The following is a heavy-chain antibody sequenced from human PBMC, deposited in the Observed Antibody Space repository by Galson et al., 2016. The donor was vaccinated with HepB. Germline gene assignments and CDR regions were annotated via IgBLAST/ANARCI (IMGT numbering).Heavy chain of an antibody. Sequence: SLRLSCAASGFIFSTYAMSWVRQAPGKGLRWVSGISGSGDTTYYADSVKGRFTISRDTSKNTLSLEMNSLRAEDTAIYYCAKEASSRTKSRRLDYWGQGTLVTVSS. CDR1: GFIFSTYA. CDR3: AKEASSRTKSRRLDY. D-gene: IGHD2-2*01. J-gene: IGHJ4*02. CDR2: ISGSGDTT. V-gene: IGHV3-23*01.